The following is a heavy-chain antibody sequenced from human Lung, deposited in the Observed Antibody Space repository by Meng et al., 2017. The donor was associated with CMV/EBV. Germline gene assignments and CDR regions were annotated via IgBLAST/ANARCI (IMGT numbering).Heavy chain of an antibody. CDR3: AKGMVSSGYYYAIAYYYGMDV. V-gene: IGHV3-33*06. J-gene: IGHJ6*02. CDR2: IWYDGSNK. Sequence: GESXKISXAASGFTFSSYGMHWVRQAPGKGLEWVAVIWYDGSNKYYADSVKGRFTISRDNSKNTLYLQMNSRRAEDTAVYYCAKGMVSSGYYYAIAYYYGMDVWGQRTTVTVSS. CDR1: GFTFSSYG. D-gene: IGHD3-22*01.